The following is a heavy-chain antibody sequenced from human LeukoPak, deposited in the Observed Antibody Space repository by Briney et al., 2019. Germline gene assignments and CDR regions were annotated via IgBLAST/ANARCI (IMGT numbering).Heavy chain of an antibody. CDR3: ARGVETGYFDY. CDR2: INPNSGGT. Sequence: GASVKVSCKASGYTFIGYYMHWVRQAPGQGLEWMGWINPNSGGTNYAQEFQGRVTMTRDTSISTAYMELSRLRSDDTAVYYCARGVETGYFDYWGQGTLVTVSS. J-gene: IGHJ4*02. V-gene: IGHV1-2*02. CDR1: GYTFIGYY. D-gene: IGHD5-24*01.